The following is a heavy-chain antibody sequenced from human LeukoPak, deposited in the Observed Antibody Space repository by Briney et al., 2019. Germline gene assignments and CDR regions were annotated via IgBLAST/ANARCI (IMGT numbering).Heavy chain of an antibody. D-gene: IGHD3-3*01. J-gene: IGHJ5*02. Sequence: ASVKVSCKASGYTFTGYYMHWVRQAPGQGLEWMGWINPNSGGTNYAQKFQGRVTMTRDTSISTAYMELSSLRSEDTAVYYCARSSEWWFDPWGQGTLVTVSS. CDR2: INPNSGGT. CDR3: ARSSEWWFDP. V-gene: IGHV1-2*02. CDR1: GYTFTGYY.